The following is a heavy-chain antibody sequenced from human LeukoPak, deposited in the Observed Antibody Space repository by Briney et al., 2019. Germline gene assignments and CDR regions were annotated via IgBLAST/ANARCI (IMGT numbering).Heavy chain of an antibody. V-gene: IGHV3-11*01. J-gene: IGHJ3*02. CDR2: ISSNSGSTI. CDR3: ARPFHDAFDI. CDR1: GFTFSDYF. Sequence: GGSLRLSCAASGFTFSDYFMSWIRQAPGKGLERVSYISSNSGSTINYADSVRGRFTISRDNAKNSLYLHMNSLRAEDTAVYYCARPFHDAFDIWGQGTMVTVSS. D-gene: IGHD2/OR15-2a*01.